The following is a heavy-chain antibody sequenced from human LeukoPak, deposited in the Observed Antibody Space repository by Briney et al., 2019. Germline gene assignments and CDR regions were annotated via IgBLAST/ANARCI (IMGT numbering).Heavy chain of an antibody. CDR2: ISRSRGYT. CDR1: GFTFSDYY. J-gene: IGHJ4*02. D-gene: IGHD6-19*01. CDR3: ARATQQWLVKLDY. V-gene: IGHV3-11*05. Sequence: GGSLRLSCAASGFTFSDYYMSWVRQAPGKVLEWLSYISRSRGYTNYADSVKGRFTISRDNAKNSLYLQMNSLRAEDTAVYYCARATQQWLVKLDYWGQGILVTVSS.